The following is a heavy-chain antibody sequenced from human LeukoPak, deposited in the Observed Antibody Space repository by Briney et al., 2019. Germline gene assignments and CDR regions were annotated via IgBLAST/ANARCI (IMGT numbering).Heavy chain of an antibody. J-gene: IGHJ6*03. CDR1: GGSISSHY. CDR3: ARETRPYYYYYMDV. D-gene: IGHD6-6*01. V-gene: IGHV4-59*11. Sequence: SETLSLTCTVSGGSISSHYWSWIRQPPGKGLEWIGYIYYSGSTNYNPSLKSRVTISVDTSKNQFSLKLSSVTAADTAVYYCARETRPYYYYYMDVWGKGTTVTVS. CDR2: IYYSGST.